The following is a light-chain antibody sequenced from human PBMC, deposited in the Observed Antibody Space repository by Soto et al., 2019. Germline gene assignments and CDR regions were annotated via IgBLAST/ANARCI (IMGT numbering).Light chain of an antibody. V-gene: IGKV3-20*01. CDR2: DTS. CDR1: QTLSNSF. J-gene: IGKJ5*01. CDR3: QQYGTSEII. Sequence: EIVLTQSPATLSLSPGERATLSCRASQTLSNSFIAWYQHKPGQAPRLLVYDTSTRATGIPDRYSGSGSGTDFTLTISRLEPEDFAVFFCQQYGTSEIIFGQGTRLEIK.